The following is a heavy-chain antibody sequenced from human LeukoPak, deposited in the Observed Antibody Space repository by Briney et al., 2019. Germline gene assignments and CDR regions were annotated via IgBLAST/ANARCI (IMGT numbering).Heavy chain of an antibody. J-gene: IGHJ6*03. V-gene: IGHV4-30-4*08. Sequence: SETLSLTCTVSGGSISSGDYYWSWIRQPPRKGLEWIGYIYYSGSTYYNPSLKSRVTISVDTSKNQFSLKLSSVTAADTAVYYCARGIESGYRGDYYYYMDVWGKGTTVTVSS. CDR3: ARGIESGYRGDYYYYMDV. CDR2: IYYSGST. D-gene: IGHD3-3*01. CDR1: GGSISSGDYY.